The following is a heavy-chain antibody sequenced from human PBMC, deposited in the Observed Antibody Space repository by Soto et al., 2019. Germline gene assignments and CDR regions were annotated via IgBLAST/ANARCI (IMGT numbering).Heavy chain of an antibody. CDR2: MYPSGGA. Sequence: QVQLQESGPGLVKPSETLSLTCVVSGGSISSKDWWTWVRQPPGKGLEWIGKMYPSGGADYSPSLKNRVTIFADSSKKHFSLKLSAVTAADTAVYYCATGNVDSMLEYWGQGTQVAVSS. J-gene: IGHJ4*02. CDR3: ATGNVDSMLEY. V-gene: IGHV4-4*02. D-gene: IGHD3-3*01. CDR1: GGSISSKDW.